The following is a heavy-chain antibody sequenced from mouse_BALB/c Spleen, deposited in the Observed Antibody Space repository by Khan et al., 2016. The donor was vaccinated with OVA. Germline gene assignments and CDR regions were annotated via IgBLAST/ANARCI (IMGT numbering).Heavy chain of an antibody. J-gene: IGHJ2*01. CDR1: GYTFINYW. D-gene: IGHD1-1*01. CDR3: ARRGLRWDFDY. CDR2: INPSTGYT. Sequence: VQLQQSGAELAKPGASVKMSCKASGYTFINYWILWVKQRPGQGLEWNGYINPSTGYTEYNQNFKDKATLTADKSSSTAYMQLSSLTSEDSAVYDCARRGLRWDFDYWGQGTTLTVSS. V-gene: IGHV1-7*01.